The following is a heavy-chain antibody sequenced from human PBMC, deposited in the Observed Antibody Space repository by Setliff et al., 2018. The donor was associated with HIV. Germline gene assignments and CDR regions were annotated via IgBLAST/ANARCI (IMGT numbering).Heavy chain of an antibody. CDR1: GFTFSSYA. D-gene: IGHD6-19*01. CDR2: ISGSGGST. V-gene: IGHV3-23*01. J-gene: IGHJ4*02. CDR3: AKSGRGAVAD. Sequence: GESLRLSCAASGFTFSSYAMSWVRQAPGKGLEWVSAISGSGGSTYYADSVKGRFTISRDNAKNTLYLQMNSLRDEDTAVYYCAKSGRGAVADWGQGTLVTVSS.